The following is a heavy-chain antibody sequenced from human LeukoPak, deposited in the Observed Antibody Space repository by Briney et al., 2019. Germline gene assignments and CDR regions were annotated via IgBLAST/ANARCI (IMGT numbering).Heavy chain of an antibody. J-gene: IGHJ4*02. Sequence: SETLSLTCAVYGGSFSGYYWSWIRQPPGKGLEWIGEINHSGSTNYNPSLKSRVTISVDTSKNQFSLKLSSVTAADTAVYYCARGRTYYDFWSGYSETTTTFDYWGQGTLVTAPS. V-gene: IGHV4-34*01. CDR2: INHSGST. D-gene: IGHD3-3*01. CDR1: GGSFSGYY. CDR3: ARGRTYYDFWSGYSETTTTFDY.